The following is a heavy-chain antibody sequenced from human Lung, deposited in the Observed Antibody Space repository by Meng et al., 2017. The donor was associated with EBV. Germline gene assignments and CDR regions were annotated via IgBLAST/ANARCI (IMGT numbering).Heavy chain of an antibody. CDR3: ARLRLVWMFDY. CDR1: GDSIRRGGYY. V-gene: IGHV4-31*03. J-gene: IGHJ4*02. Sequence: VHMQAPGPRLVKPSHTLSLTCTVSGDSIRRGGYYWSWIRQHPGKGLEWIGYIYYSGSTFYTPSLKSRATLSVDTSKNQFSLKLNSVTAADTAVYYCARLRLVWMFDYWGQGALVTVSS. D-gene: IGHD6-19*01. CDR2: IYYSGST.